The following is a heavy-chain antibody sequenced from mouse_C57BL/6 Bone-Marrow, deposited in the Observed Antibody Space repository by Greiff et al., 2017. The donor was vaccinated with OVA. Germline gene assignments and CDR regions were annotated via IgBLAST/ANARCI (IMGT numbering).Heavy chain of an antibody. Sequence: VQVVESGAELARPGASVKLSCKASGYTFTSYGISWVKQRTGQGLEWIGEIYPRSGNTYYNEKFKGKATLTADKSSSTAYMELRSLTSEDSAVYFCARVDYYGSSFYWYFDVWGTGTTVTVSS. J-gene: IGHJ1*03. D-gene: IGHD1-1*01. CDR3: ARVDYYGSSFYWYFDV. V-gene: IGHV1-81*01. CDR2: IYPRSGNT. CDR1: GYTFTSYG.